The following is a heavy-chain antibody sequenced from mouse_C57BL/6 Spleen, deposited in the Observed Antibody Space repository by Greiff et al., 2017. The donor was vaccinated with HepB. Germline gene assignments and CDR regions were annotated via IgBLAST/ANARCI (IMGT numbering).Heavy chain of an antibody. D-gene: IGHD1-1*01. CDR3: ARRRVYYYGSSYDWYFDV. Sequence: VQLQQSDAELVKPGASVKISCKVSGYTFTDHTIHWMKQRPEQGLEWIGYIYPRDGSTKYNEKFKGKATLTADKSSSTAYMQLNSLTSEDSAVYFCARRRVYYYGSSYDWYFDVWGTGTTVTVSS. V-gene: IGHV1-78*01. CDR2: IYPRDGST. J-gene: IGHJ1*03. CDR1: GYTFTDHT.